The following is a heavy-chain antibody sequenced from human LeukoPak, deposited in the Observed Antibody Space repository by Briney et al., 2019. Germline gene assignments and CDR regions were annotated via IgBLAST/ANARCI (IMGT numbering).Heavy chain of an antibody. CDR3: ARAEIHYYDSSGYYKDY. J-gene: IGHJ4*02. CDR1: GFTFSSYS. CDR2: ISSSSSYI. D-gene: IGHD3-22*01. V-gene: IGHV3-21*01. Sequence: GGSLRLSCAASGFTFSSYSMNWVRQAPGKGLEWVSSISSSSSYIYYADSVKGRFTISRDNAKNSLYLQMDSLRAEDTAAYYCARAEIHYYDSSGYYKDYWGQGTLVTVSS.